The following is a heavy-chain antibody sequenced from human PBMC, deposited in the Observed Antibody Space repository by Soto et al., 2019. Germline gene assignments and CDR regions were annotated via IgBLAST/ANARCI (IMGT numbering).Heavy chain of an antibody. CDR1: SGSISSSNW. D-gene: IGHD6-19*01. Sequence: SETLSLTSAVSSGSISSSNWWSWVRQPPGKGLEWIGEIYHSGSTNYNPSLKSRITINPDTSKNQFSLQLNSVTPEDTAVYYCARADYSSGWFPLDYWGQGTLVTVSS. CDR2: IYHSGST. CDR3: ARADYSSGWFPLDY. J-gene: IGHJ4*02. V-gene: IGHV4-4*02.